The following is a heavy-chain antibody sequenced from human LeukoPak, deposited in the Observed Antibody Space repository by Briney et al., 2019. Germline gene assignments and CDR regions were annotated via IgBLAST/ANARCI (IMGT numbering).Heavy chain of an antibody. CDR1: GFTFSNHV. CDR3: ARDRPGITVAGALDY. Sequence: GRSLRLSCAASGFTFSNHVMHWVRQAPGKGPEWVAVISSDGNNKYYADSVQGRFTIARDNSKNTLYLQMNSLRAEDTAVYYCARDRPGITVAGALDYWGQGTLVTVSS. V-gene: IGHV3-30*04. CDR2: ISSDGNNK. J-gene: IGHJ4*02. D-gene: IGHD6-19*01.